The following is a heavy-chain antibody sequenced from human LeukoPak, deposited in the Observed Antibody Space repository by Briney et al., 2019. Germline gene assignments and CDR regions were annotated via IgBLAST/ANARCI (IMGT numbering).Heavy chain of an antibody. CDR2: IRSEAYGGTT. Sequence: GGSLRLSCTTSGFTFGDYAMSWVRQAPGKGLEWVGFIRSEAYGGTTEYAASVKGRFTISRYNSKSIAYLQMNSVKTEDTAVYYCTRDDDSSGLHDAFDIWGQGTMVTVSS. CDR1: GFTFGDYA. D-gene: IGHD3-22*01. CDR3: TRDDDSSGLHDAFDI. V-gene: IGHV3-49*04. J-gene: IGHJ3*02.